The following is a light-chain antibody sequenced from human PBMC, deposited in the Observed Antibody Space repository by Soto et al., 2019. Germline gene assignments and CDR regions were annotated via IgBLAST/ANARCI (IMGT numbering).Light chain of an antibody. CDR1: SSTIGAGYD. V-gene: IGLV1-40*01. CDR3: QSYDSSLRSFV. CDR2: DCS. J-gene: IGLJ1*01. Sequence: QSVLTQPPSVSGAPGQRVTISCTGSSSTIGAGYDVHWYQQLPGTAPKLLIHDCSNRPSGVPDRFSGSKSGTSASLAITGLQAGDEADYYCQSYDSSLRSFVFGTGTKLTVL.